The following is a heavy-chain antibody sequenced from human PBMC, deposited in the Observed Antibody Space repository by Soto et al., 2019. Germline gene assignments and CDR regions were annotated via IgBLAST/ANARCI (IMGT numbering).Heavy chain of an antibody. CDR1: GFTFSSYG. CDR2: ISYDGSNK. J-gene: IGHJ4*02. Sequence: GGSLRLSCAASGFTFSSYGMHWVRQAPGKGLEWVAVISYDGSNKYYADSVKGRFTISRDNSKNTLYLQMNSLRAEDTAVYYCATDIEYSGSPGYDYWGQGTLVTVSS. D-gene: IGHD6-6*01. V-gene: IGHV3-30*03. CDR3: ATDIEYSGSPGYDY.